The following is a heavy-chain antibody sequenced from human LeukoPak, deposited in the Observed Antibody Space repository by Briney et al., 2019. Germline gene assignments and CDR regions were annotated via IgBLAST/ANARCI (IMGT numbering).Heavy chain of an antibody. D-gene: IGHD3-22*01. Sequence: PSETLSLTCTVSGGSISSSSYYWGWIRQPPGKGLEWIGSIYYSGSTYYNPSLKSRVTISVDTSKNQFSLKLSSVTAADTAVYYCARAKTYYYDSSGYYEGPIDYWGQGTLVTVSS. CDR2: IYYSGST. V-gene: IGHV4-39*07. CDR1: GGSISSSSYY. J-gene: IGHJ4*02. CDR3: ARAKTYYYDSSGYYEGPIDY.